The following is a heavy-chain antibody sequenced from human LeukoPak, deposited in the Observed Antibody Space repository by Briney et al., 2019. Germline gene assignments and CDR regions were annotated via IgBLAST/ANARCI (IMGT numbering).Heavy chain of an antibody. J-gene: IGHJ4*02. Sequence: GGSLRLSCTASGFTFGDYAMSWVRQAPGKGLEWVGFIRSKAYGGTTEYAASVKGRFTISRDDSKSIAYLQMNSLKTEDTAVYYCTISYPSWELPPEIDYWGQGTLVTVSS. V-gene: IGHV3-49*04. CDR1: GFTFGDYA. D-gene: IGHD1-26*01. CDR2: IRSKAYGGTT. CDR3: TISYPSWELPPEIDY.